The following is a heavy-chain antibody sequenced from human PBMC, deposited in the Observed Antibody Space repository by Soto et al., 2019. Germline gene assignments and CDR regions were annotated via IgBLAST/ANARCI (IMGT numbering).Heavy chain of an antibody. Sequence: AAVKVSCKACGCSFSRYGISWVRQAPGQGLEWMGWIRPYNGNKKYALKFEGRVTMITDTLTRTAYMELRSLRPDDTAVYYCARDISYSDSSGYYYAFDYWGQGTLVTVSS. D-gene: IGHD3-22*01. CDR2: IRPYNGNK. CDR3: ARDISYSDSSGYYYAFDY. V-gene: IGHV1-18*01. J-gene: IGHJ4*02. CDR1: GCSFSRYG.